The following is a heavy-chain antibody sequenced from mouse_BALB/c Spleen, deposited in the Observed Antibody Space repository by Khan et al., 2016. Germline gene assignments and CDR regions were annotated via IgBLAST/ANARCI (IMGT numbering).Heavy chain of an antibody. CDR2: ILPGSGST. Sequence: QVRLQQSGAELMKPGASVKISCKATGYTFSSYWIEWVKQRPGHGLEWIGEILPGSGSTNYNEKFKGKATFTADTSSNTAYMQLSSLTSEDSAVYYCARGFTTVVAPYFDYWGQGTTLTVSS. D-gene: IGHD1-1*01. CDR3: ARGFTTVVAPYFDY. V-gene: IGHV1-9*01. CDR1: GYTFSSYW. J-gene: IGHJ2*01.